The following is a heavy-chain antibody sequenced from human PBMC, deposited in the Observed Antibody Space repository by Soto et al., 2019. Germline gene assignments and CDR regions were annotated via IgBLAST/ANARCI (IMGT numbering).Heavy chain of an antibody. D-gene: IGHD3-3*01. CDR2: INAGNGNT. V-gene: IGHV1-3*01. Sequence: ASVKVSCKASGYTFTSYDINWVRQATGQGLEWMGWINAGNGNTKYSQKFQGRVTITRDTSASTAYMELSSLRSEDTAVYYCARDYDFWSGYAPYNWFDPWGQGTLVTVSS. CDR3: ARDYDFWSGYAPYNWFDP. CDR1: GYTFTSYD. J-gene: IGHJ5*02.